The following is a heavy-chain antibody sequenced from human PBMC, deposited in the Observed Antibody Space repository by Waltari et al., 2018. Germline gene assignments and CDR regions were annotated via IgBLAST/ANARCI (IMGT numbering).Heavy chain of an antibody. J-gene: IGHJ6*02. CDR3: ARDLLGPDVLGSTDYGMDV. CDR2: IIPILGIA. Sequence: QVQLVQSGAEVKKPGSSVKVSCKAYGGTFSSYAITGVRQARGQGLEWMGRIIPILGIANYAQKFQGRVTITADKSTSTAYMELSSLRSEDTAVYYCARDLLGPDVLGSTDYGMDVWGQGTTVTVSS. D-gene: IGHD7-27*01. V-gene: IGHV1-69*04. CDR1: GGTFSSYA.